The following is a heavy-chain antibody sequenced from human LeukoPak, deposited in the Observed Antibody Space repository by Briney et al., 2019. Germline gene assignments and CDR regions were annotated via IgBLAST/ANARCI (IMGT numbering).Heavy chain of an antibody. V-gene: IGHV1-69*13. CDR1: GGTFSSYA. CDR3: ARASPPIYYDSSGYPLYYFDY. J-gene: IGHJ4*02. Sequence: SVKVSCKASGGTFSSYAISWVRQAPGQGLEWMGGIIPIFGTANYAQKLQGRVTITADESTSTAYMELSSLRSEDTAVYYCARASPPIYYDSSGYPLYYFDYWGQGTLVTVSS. D-gene: IGHD3-22*01. CDR2: IIPIFGTA.